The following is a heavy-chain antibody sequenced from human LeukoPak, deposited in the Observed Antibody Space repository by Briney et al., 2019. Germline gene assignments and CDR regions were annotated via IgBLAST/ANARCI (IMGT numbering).Heavy chain of an antibody. CDR2: ISGSGGST. J-gene: IGHJ4*02. CDR1: GFTFSSYA. CDR3: AKDDGYSGYDSGDY. Sequence: GESLRLSCAASGFTFSSYAMSWVRQAPGKGLEWVSAISGSGGSTYYADSVKGRFTISRDNSKNTLYLQMNSLRAEDTAVYYCAKDDGYSGYDSGDYWGQGTLVTVSS. D-gene: IGHD5-12*01. V-gene: IGHV3-23*01.